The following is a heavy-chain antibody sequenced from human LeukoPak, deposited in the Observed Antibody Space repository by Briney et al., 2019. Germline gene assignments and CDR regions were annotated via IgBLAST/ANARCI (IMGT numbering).Heavy chain of an antibody. CDR1: GVSISSGDYY. CDR3: AREASGDSVDY. Sequence: SETLSLTCTVSGVSISSGDYYWSWIRQPPGKGLEWIGYIYYSGCTYYNPSLKSRVTISVDTSKNQFSLKLSSVTAADTAVYYCAREASGDSVDYWGQGTLVTVSS. V-gene: IGHV4-30-4*01. D-gene: IGHD1-26*01. CDR2: IYYSGCT. J-gene: IGHJ4*02.